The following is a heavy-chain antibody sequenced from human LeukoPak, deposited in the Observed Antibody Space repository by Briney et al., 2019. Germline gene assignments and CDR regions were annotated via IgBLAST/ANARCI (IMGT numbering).Heavy chain of an antibody. CDR3: ARDRGSYCSGGSCFDY. J-gene: IGHJ4*02. D-gene: IGHD2-15*01. Sequence: SETLSLICNVSGGSISSYHWSWIRQPAGKGLEWIGRIYNTGSTNYNPSLKSRVTLSLDTSKNQVSLKLSSVTAADTAVYFCARDRGSYCSGGSCFDYWGQGILVTVSS. CDR1: GGSISSYH. V-gene: IGHV4-4*07. CDR2: IYNTGST.